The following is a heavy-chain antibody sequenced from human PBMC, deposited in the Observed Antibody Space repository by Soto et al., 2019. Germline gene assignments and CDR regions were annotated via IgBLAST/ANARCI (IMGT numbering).Heavy chain of an antibody. Sequence: QVQLVQSGAEVKKPGSSVKVSCKASGGTFSSYAISWVRQAPGQGLEWMGGIIPIFGTANYAQKFQGRVTITADESTSTAYMELSSLRSEDTAVYYCAREFGHIVVVVAATPTPGAFDIWGQGTMVTVSS. CDR2: IIPIFGTA. V-gene: IGHV1-69*01. D-gene: IGHD2-15*01. CDR3: AREFGHIVVVVAATPTPGAFDI. CDR1: GGTFSSYA. J-gene: IGHJ3*02.